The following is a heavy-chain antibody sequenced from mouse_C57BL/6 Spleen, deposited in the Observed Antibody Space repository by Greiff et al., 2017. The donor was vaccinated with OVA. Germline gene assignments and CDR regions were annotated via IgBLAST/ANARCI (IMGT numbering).Heavy chain of an antibody. J-gene: IGHJ2*01. V-gene: IGHV5-16*01. CDR1: GFTFSDYY. Sequence: EVMLVESEGGLVQPGSSMKLSCTASGFTFSDYYMAWVRQVPEKGLEWVANINYDGSSTYYLDSLKSRFIISRDNAKNILYLQMSSLKSEDTATYYCARAGYDEGYYFDYWGQGTTLTVSS. CDR3: ARAGYDEGYYFDY. D-gene: IGHD2-2*01. CDR2: INYDGSST.